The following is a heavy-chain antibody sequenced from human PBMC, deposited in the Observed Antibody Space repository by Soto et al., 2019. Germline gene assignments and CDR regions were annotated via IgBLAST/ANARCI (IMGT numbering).Heavy chain of an antibody. D-gene: IGHD5-12*01. Sequence: ESLSLSCTVSGVSISSSSYYWGWIREPPGKGLEWIGSIYYSGSTYYNPSLKSRVTISVDTSKNQSSLKLSSVTAADTAVYYCARPVGGYNYLRYGMDVWGQGTTVTVPS. CDR1: GVSISSSSYY. J-gene: IGHJ6*02. CDR2: IYYSGST. CDR3: ARPVGGYNYLRYGMDV. V-gene: IGHV4-39*01.